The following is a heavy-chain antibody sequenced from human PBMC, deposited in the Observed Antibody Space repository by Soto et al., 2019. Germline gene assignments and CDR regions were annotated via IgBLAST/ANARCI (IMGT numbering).Heavy chain of an antibody. Sequence: QVQLVESGGGVVQPGRSLRLSCAASGFTFSSYAMHWVRQAPGKGLEWVAVISYDGSNKYYADSVKGRFTISRDNSKNTLYLQMNSLRAEDTAVYYCAVNDAGYSSGWDIPPGDYWGQGTLVTVSS. V-gene: IGHV3-30-3*01. CDR3: AVNDAGYSSGWDIPPGDY. CDR1: GFTFSSYA. D-gene: IGHD6-19*01. CDR2: ISYDGSNK. J-gene: IGHJ4*02.